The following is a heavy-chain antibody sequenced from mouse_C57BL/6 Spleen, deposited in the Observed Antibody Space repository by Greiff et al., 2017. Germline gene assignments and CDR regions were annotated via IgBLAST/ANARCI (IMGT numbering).Heavy chain of an antibody. Sequence: VQLQQSGAELVRPGASVKLSCTASGFNIKDDYMHWVKQRPEQGLEWIGWIDPENGDTEYASKFQGKATITAETSSNTAYLQLSSLTSEDTAVYYCTTDYSIFAYWGQGTLVTVSA. D-gene: IGHD2-5*01. CDR1: GFNIKDDY. V-gene: IGHV14-4*01. CDR2: IDPENGDT. CDR3: TTDYSIFAY. J-gene: IGHJ3*01.